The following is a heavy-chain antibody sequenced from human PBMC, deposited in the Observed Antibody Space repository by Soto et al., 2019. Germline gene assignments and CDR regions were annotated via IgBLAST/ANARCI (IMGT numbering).Heavy chain of an antibody. Sequence: QGQLVQSGAEVKKPGSSVKVSCKASGGTFSSYAISWVRQAPGQGLEWMGGIIPIFGTANHAQKFQGRVTIIADESTSTVYMELSSLRSEDTAMYYGARGWGYDSNDYYYAYWGQGTLVIVSS. CDR2: IIPIFGTA. CDR3: ARGWGYDSNDYYYAY. D-gene: IGHD3-22*01. V-gene: IGHV1-69*01. CDR1: GGTFSSYA. J-gene: IGHJ4*02.